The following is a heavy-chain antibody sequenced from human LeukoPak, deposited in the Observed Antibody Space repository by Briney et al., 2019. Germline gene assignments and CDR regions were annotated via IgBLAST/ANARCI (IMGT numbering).Heavy chain of an antibody. CDR3: ARGNRLLWFGELLSNGNRLDY. CDR2: ISYDGSNK. D-gene: IGHD3-10*01. V-gene: IGHV3-30*03. CDR1: GFTFSSYG. J-gene: IGHJ4*02. Sequence: GRSLRLSCAASGFTFSSYGMHWVRQAPGKGLEWVAVISYDGSNKYYADSVKGRFTISRDNSKDTLYLQMNSLRAEDTAVYYCARGNRLLWFGELLSNGNRLDYWGQGTLVTVSS.